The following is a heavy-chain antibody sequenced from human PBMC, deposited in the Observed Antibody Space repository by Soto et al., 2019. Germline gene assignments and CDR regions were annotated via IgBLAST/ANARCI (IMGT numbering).Heavy chain of an antibody. Sequence: QVQLVESGGGVVQPGRSLRLSCAASGFTFSSYGMHWVRQAPGKGLEWVAVISYDGSNKYYADSVKGRFTISRDSSKNTLYLEMNSLRAEGTAVYYCAKEVSGLYFDYWGQGTLVTASS. CDR2: ISYDGSNK. J-gene: IGHJ4*02. V-gene: IGHV3-30*18. D-gene: IGHD2-8*01. CDR3: AKEVSGLYFDY. CDR1: GFTFSSYG.